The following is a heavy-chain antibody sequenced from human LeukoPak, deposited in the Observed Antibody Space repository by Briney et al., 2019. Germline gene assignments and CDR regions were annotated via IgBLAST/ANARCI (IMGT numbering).Heavy chain of an antibody. CDR1: GFTFSDHY. J-gene: IGHJ4*02. Sequence: GGSLRLSCAVYGFTFSDHYMSWIRQAPRKALEWVAYITPDGGAQYYANSVKGRFTLSRDNTKNSVYLQMNSLRADDSAVYYCARGQWGLDVWGQGTLVFVSS. CDR2: ITPDGGAQ. CDR3: ARGQWGLDV. V-gene: IGHV3-11*01. D-gene: IGHD1-26*01.